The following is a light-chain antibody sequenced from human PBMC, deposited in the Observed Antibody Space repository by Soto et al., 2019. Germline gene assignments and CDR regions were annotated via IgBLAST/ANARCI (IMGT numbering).Light chain of an antibody. CDR3: QQTSSTPRT. V-gene: IGKV1-39*01. CDR1: QSISSW. Sequence: DIQMTQSPSSLSASVGDRVTITCRASQSISSWLAWYQQKPGKAPKLLIYGASSLQSGVTSRFSDSGSGTDFTLNIRSLQPEDFATYYCQQTSSTPRTFGHGTKV. CDR2: GAS. J-gene: IGKJ1*01.